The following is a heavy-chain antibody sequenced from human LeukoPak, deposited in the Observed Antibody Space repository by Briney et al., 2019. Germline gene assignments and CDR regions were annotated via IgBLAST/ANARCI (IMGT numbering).Heavy chain of an antibody. J-gene: IGHJ4*02. CDR2: FDPEDGET. D-gene: IGHD3-22*01. CDR1: GYTLTELS. Sequence: GASVKVSCKVSGYTLTELSMHWVRQAPGKGLEGMGGFDPEDGETIYAQKFQGRVTMTEDTSTDTAYMELSSLRSEDTAVYYCATVFDSSGYYKHDYWGQGTLVTVSS. CDR3: ATVFDSSGYYKHDY. V-gene: IGHV1-24*01.